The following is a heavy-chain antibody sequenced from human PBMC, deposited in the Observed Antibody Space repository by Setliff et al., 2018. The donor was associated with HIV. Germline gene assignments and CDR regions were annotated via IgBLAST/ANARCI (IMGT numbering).Heavy chain of an antibody. V-gene: IGHV4-59*01. CDR3: ARFQAWQLGRRGGYYYYMDV. J-gene: IGHJ6*03. CDR1: GGSISGYY. Sequence: PSQTLSLTCPVSGGSISGYYWSWVRQPPEKRLELVGFIHYSGSSDYNPSLKSRITISVDMSRNQFSLVLSAVTAADTAVYYCARFQAWQLGRRGGYYYYMDVLGKGTTVTVSS. D-gene: IGHD1-1*01. CDR2: IHYSGSS.